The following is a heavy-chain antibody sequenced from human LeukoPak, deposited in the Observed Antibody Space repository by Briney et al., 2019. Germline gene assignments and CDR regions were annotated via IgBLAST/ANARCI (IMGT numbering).Heavy chain of an antibody. V-gene: IGHV4-34*01. Sequence: SETLSLTCAVYGGSFSTNYWSWIRQPPGEGLEWIGEINHSGSTNYNPSLESRVTLSVAMSKNQFSLKLSSVTAADTAIYYCVRVVVGDSGWFRDRYFDLWGRGTLVTVSP. D-gene: IGHD6-19*01. CDR3: VRVVVGDSGWFRDRYFDL. CDR2: INHSGST. J-gene: IGHJ2*01. CDR1: GGSFSTNY.